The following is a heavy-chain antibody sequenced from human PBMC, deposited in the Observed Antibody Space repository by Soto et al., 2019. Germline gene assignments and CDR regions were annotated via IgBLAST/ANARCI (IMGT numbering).Heavy chain of an antibody. CDR1: GYTFTSYY. D-gene: IGHD3-3*01. V-gene: IGHV1-46*01. Sequence: ASVKVSCKASGYTFTSYYMHWVRQAPGQGLEWMGIINPSGGSTSYAQKFQGRVTMTRDTSTSTVYMEPSSLRSEDTAVYYCAREEWLDKYYYGMDVWGQGTTVTVSS. CDR2: INPSGGST. J-gene: IGHJ6*02. CDR3: AREEWLDKYYYGMDV.